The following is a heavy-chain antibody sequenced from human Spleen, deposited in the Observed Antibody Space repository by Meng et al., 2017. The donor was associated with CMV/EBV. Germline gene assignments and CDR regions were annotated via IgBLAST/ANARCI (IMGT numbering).Heavy chain of an antibody. D-gene: IGHD2-15*01. V-gene: IGHV4-39*01. J-gene: IGHJ3*02. CDR3: ARPLGVGPTDAFDI. CDR1: GGSISSTSYD. Sequence: SGGSISSTSYDWGWLRPPPGKGLEWIGSIYYSGSIHYNPSLKSRVTISVDTSKNQFSLKLSSVTAADTAVYYCARPLGVGPTDAFDIWGQGTVVTVSS. CDR2: IYYSGSI.